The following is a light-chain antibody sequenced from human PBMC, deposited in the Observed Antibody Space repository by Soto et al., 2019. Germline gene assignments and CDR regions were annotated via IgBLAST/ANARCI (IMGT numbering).Light chain of an antibody. CDR1: QSISSW. CDR3: QQYNSYST. J-gene: IGKJ1*01. CDR2: DAS. Sequence: DIQMTQSPSTLAASVGDRGTIPCRASQSISSWLAWYQQKPGKAPKLLIYDASSLESGVPSRFSGSGSGTEFTLTISSLQPDDFATYYCQQYNSYSTFGQGTKVDI. V-gene: IGKV1-5*01.